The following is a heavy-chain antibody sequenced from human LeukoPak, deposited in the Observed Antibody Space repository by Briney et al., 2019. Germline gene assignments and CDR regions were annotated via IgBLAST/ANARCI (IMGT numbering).Heavy chain of an antibody. V-gene: IGHV1-24*01. D-gene: IGHD3-22*01. CDR1: GYTLTELS. Sequence: ASVKVSCKVSGYTLTELSMHWVRQAPGKGLEWMGGFDPEDGETIYAQKLQGRVTMTEDTSTDTAYMELSSLRSEDTAVYYCATYRRDYYDSSGYYLAWFXPWGQXTLVTVS. J-gene: IGHJ5*02. CDR3: ATYRRDYYDSSGYYLAWFXP. CDR2: FDPEDGET.